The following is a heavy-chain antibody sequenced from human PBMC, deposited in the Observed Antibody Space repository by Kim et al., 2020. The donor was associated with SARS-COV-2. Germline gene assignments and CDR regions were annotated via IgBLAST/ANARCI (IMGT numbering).Heavy chain of an antibody. J-gene: IGHJ4*02. V-gene: IGHV4-39*01. CDR1: GGPISSSSYY. Sequence: SETLSLTCTVSGGPISSSSYYWGWIRQPPGKGLEWIGSIYYSGSTYYNPSLKSRVTISVDTSKNQFSLKLSSVTAADTAVYYCARAVDGAAATYYFDYWGQGTLVTVSS. CDR2: IYYSGST. CDR3: ARAVDGAAATYYFDY. D-gene: IGHD2-15*01.